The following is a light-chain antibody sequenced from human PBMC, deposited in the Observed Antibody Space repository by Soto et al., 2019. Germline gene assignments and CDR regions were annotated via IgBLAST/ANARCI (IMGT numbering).Light chain of an antibody. V-gene: IGLV2-8*01. J-gene: IGLJ2*01. CDR2: EVS. Sequence: QSALTQPPSASGSPGQSVTISCTGTRSDVGGYKHVSWYQQHPGKAPKLMIYEVSKRPSGVPDRFSGSKSGNTASLTVSGLQAEDEADYYCSSYAGSNHLVFGGGTQLTVL. CDR1: RSDVGGYKH. CDR3: SSYAGSNHLV.